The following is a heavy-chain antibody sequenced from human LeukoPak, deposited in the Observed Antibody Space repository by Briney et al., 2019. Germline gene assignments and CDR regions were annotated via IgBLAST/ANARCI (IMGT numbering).Heavy chain of an antibody. CDR2: IKEDGSER. J-gene: IGHJ4*02. CDR3: ARGDDSGYCDYFDY. Sequence: GGSLRLSCEASAFIFSGHWLNWVRQTPGKGLEWVASIKEDGSERQYVDSVKGRFTISRDFSKNTVFLHMNSLRAEDTAMYYCARGDDSGYCDYFDYWGQGALVTVSS. D-gene: IGHD3-22*01. V-gene: IGHV3-7*03. CDR1: AFIFSGHW.